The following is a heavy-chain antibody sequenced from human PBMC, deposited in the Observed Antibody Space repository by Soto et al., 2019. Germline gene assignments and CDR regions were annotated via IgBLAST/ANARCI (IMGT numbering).Heavy chain of an antibody. CDR1: GYSVSSSDYY. CDR2: MFYSGLT. CDR3: APLSVSLSGPYGIHV. D-gene: IGHD2-15*01. V-gene: IGHV4-39*01. J-gene: IGHJ6*02. Sequence: LDLEESGPGLVKPSETLSLTCSVSGYSVSSSDYYWAWIRQPPGKGLEWIGSMFYSGLTYYNPSLKSRVTLSVDTSKNQFSVRLNSVTAADTAVYYCAPLSVSLSGPYGIHVWGQGTTVTVSS.